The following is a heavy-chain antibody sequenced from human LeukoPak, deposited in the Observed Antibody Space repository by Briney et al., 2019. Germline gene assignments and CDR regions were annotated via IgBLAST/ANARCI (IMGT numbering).Heavy chain of an antibody. Sequence: GGSLRLSCAASGFTFSNYWMAWVRQAPGKGLEWVAYMSQDGIEIYYLDSVKGRFIISRDNAKNSLYLQMHSLRAEDTAVYYCARGVYGFDVWGQGALITVSS. CDR3: ARGVYGFDV. D-gene: IGHD2-8*01. V-gene: IGHV3-7*01. CDR2: MSQDGIEI. J-gene: IGHJ3*01. CDR1: GFTFSNYW.